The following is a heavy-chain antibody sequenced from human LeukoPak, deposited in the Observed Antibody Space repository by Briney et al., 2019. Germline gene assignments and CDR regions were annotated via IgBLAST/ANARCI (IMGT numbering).Heavy chain of an antibody. Sequence: GGSLRLSCAASGFTFSSYAMHWVRQAPGKGLEWVAVISYVETSKYYADSVKGRFTISRDNSKNMVYLQMNSLRAEDTAVYYCAREIGDYDFWSGTRGNGMDVWGQGTTVTASS. J-gene: IGHJ6*02. V-gene: IGHV3-30-3*01. CDR1: GFTFSSYA. CDR2: ISYVETSK. CDR3: AREIGDYDFWSGTRGNGMDV. D-gene: IGHD3-3*01.